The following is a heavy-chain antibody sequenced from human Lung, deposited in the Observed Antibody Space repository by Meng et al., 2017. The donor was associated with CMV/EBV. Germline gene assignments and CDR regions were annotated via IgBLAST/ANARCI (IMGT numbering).Heavy chain of an antibody. CDR3: ARERPPDSIATDYYYTDY. D-gene: IGHD3-22*01. V-gene: IGHV4-39*07. J-gene: IGHJ4*02. Sequence: INHGNYYWGWIRQPQGKGLEWIGSSYYDGTTYYNPSLKSRVTISLDTSKKQFSLILSSVTAADTAVYYCARERPPDSIATDYYYTDYWGRGILVTVSS. CDR2: SYYDGTT. CDR1: INHGNYY.